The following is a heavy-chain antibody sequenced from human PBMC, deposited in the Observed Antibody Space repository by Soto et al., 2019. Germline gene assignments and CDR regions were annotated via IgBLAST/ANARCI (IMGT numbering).Heavy chain of an antibody. V-gene: IGHV4-39*01. Sequence: LQTMCLTYTVAGGKISSRSYYWGLIHKPPGKGLEWIGSIYYSGSTYYNPSLKSRVTISVDTSKNQFSLKLSSVTAADTAVYYCARRQVRYFDWLLHQPFDYWRQRTLVIVSS. CDR2: IYYSGST. D-gene: IGHD3-9*01. CDR3: ARRQVRYFDWLLHQPFDY. CDR1: GGKISSRSYY. J-gene: IGHJ4*02.